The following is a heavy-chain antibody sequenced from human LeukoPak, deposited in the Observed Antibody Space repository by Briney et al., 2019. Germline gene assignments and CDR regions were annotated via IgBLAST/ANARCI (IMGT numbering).Heavy chain of an antibody. Sequence: ASVKVSCKASVYTFTSYGISWVRQAPGQGREWMGWISAYNGNTNYAQKLQGRVTITTDTSTSTAYMELRSLRSEDTAVYYCARVSGSGSFDYWGQGTLVTVSS. CDR2: ISAYNGNT. V-gene: IGHV1-18*04. CDR1: VYTFTSYG. J-gene: IGHJ4*02. CDR3: ARVSGSGSFDY. D-gene: IGHD3-10*01.